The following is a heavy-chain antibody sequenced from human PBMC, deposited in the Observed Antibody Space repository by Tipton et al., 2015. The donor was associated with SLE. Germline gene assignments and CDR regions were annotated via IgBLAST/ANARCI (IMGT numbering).Heavy chain of an antibody. J-gene: IGHJ5*02. CDR2: IYHSGST. V-gene: IGHV4-39*07. D-gene: IGHD7-27*01. Sequence: TLSLTCTVSGGSISSSSYYWGWIRQPPGKGLEWIGSIYHSGSTYYNPSLKSRVTISVDTSKNQFSLKLSSVTAADTAVYYCARDRLGIGWFDPWGQGTLVTVSS. CDR1: GGSISSSSYY. CDR3: ARDRLGIGWFDP.